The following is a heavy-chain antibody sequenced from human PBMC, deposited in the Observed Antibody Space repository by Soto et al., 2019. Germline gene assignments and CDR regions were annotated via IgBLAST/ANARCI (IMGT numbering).Heavy chain of an antibody. CDR3: ARRSNYYDSSGYHIFDY. Sequence: SEPLSLTCSVSGGSSSSSSYYCGWIRKPPGKGLEWIGSIYYSGSTYYNPSLKSRVTISVDTSKNQFSLKLSSVTAADTAVYYCARRSNYYDSSGYHIFDYWGLGTLVTVSS. CDR2: IYYSGST. V-gene: IGHV4-39*01. J-gene: IGHJ4*02. CDR1: GGSSSSSSYY. D-gene: IGHD3-22*01.